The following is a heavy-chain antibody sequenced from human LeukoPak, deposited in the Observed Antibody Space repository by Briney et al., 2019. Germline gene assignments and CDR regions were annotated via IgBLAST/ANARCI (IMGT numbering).Heavy chain of an antibody. J-gene: IGHJ5*02. V-gene: IGHV1-18*01. CDR1: GYTFTSYG. CDR3: ARDGGEYYYDSSGYYYA. Sequence: ASVKVSCKASGYTFTSYGISWVRQAPGQGLEWMGWISAYNGNTNYAQKLQGRVTMTTDTSTSTAYMELRSLRSDDTAVYYCARDGGEYYYDSSGYYYAWGQGTLVTVSS. CDR2: ISAYNGNT. D-gene: IGHD3-22*01.